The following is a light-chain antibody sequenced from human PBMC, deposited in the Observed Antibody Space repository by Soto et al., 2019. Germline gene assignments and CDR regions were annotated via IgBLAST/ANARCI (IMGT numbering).Light chain of an antibody. J-gene: IGKJ5*01. Sequence: IQMTHSPSTLSASVGDRVTITCRASQSISSWLAWYQQKPGKAPKLLIYDASSLESGVPSRFSGSGSGPDFTLTISSLQPEDFATYYCQHSYSVPITFGQGTRLEI. CDR1: QSISSW. CDR3: QHSYSVPIT. V-gene: IGKV1-5*01. CDR2: DAS.